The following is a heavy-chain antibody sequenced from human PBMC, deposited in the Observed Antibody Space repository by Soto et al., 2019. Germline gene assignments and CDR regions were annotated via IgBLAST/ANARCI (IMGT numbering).Heavy chain of an antibody. D-gene: IGHD2-2*01. CDR3: ARTPDPGPSAAFDI. J-gene: IGHJ3*02. V-gene: IGHV1-69*13. CDR1: GGTFSSYA. Sequence: SVKVSCKASGGTFSSYAISWVRQAPGQGLEWMGGIIPIFGTANYAQKFQGRVTITADESTSTAYMELSSLRSEDTAVYYCARTPDPGPSAAFDIWGQGTMVTV. CDR2: IIPIFGTA.